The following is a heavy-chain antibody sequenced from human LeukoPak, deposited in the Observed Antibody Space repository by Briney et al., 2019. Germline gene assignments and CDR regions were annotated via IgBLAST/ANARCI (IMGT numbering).Heavy chain of an antibody. D-gene: IGHD2-2*01. V-gene: IGHV5-51*01. Sequence: GESLKISCKGSGYSFTSYWIGWVRQMPGKGLEWMGIIYPGDSDTRCSPSFQGQVTISADKSISTAYLQWSSLKASDTAMYYCARRDCSSTSCYVDWFDPWGQGTLVTVSS. CDR2: IYPGDSDT. CDR1: GYSFTSYW. J-gene: IGHJ5*02. CDR3: ARRDCSSTSCYVDWFDP.